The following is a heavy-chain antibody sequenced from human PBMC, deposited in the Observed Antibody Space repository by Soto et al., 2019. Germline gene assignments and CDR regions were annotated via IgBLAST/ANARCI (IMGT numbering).Heavy chain of an antibody. CDR2: IIPIFGTA. J-gene: IGHJ3*02. CDR1: GGTFSSYA. D-gene: IGHD1-20*01. V-gene: IGHV1-69*06. CDR3: ARASFLTHLALFAI. Sequence: SVKVSCKASGGTFSSYAISWVRQAPGQGLEWMGGIIPIFGTANYAQKFQGRVTITADKSTSTAYMELSSLRSEDTAVYYCARASFLTHLALFAIRGQGSIVTVS.